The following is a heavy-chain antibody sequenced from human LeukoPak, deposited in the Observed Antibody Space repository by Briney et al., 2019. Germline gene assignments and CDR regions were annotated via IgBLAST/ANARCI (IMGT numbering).Heavy chain of an antibody. D-gene: IGHD1-26*01. V-gene: IGHV4-59*01. CDR3: ARNSRGGSYFDN. Sequence: SETVSLTCTVFGGSISSYYWSWIRQPPGKGLEWIGHIHYSGSTNYNPSLKSRVTISVDTSKNQFSLKLSSVTAADTAVYYCARNSRGGSYFDNWGQGTLVTVSS. J-gene: IGHJ4*02. CDR1: GGSISSYY. CDR2: IHYSGST.